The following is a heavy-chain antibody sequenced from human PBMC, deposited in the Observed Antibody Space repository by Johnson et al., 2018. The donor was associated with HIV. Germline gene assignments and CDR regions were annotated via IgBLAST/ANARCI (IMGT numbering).Heavy chain of an antibody. D-gene: IGHD2-21*02. Sequence: VQLVESGGGLVQPGGSLRLSCAASGFSFSFYWMSWVRQAPGKGLEWVANIKQDGSERYYVDSVKGRFTISRANAKNSLYLQMNILRAEDTAVYYCARLSEHIVVVTAWADAFDIWGQGTMVTVSS. CDR1: GFSFSFYW. CDR2: IKQDGSER. J-gene: IGHJ3*02. V-gene: IGHV3-7*01. CDR3: ARLSEHIVVVTAWADAFDI.